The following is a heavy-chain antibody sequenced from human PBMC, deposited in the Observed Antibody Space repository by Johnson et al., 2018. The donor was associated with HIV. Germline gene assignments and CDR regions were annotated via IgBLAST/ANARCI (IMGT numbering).Heavy chain of an antibody. CDR3: AREDGDSSSWAGAFDI. Sequence: VQLVESGGGLIQPGGSLRLSCAASGFTVSSNYMSWVRQAPGKGLEWVSVIYSGGSTYYADSVTGRFTITRDNSKNTLYLQMNSLRAEDTAVYYCAREDGDSSSWAGAFDIWGQGTMVTVSS. CDR1: GFTVSSNY. V-gene: IGHV3-53*01. J-gene: IGHJ3*02. CDR2: IYSGGST. D-gene: IGHD6-13*01.